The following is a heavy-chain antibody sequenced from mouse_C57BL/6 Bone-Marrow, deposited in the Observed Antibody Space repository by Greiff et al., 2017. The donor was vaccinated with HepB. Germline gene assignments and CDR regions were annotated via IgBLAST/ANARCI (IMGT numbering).Heavy chain of an antibody. Sequence: DVKLQESGPGLVKPSQSLSLTCSVTGYSITSGYYWNWIRQFPGNKLEWMGYISYDGSNNYNPSLKNRISITRDTSKNQFFLKLNSVTTEDTATYYCARVGSYGYWGQGTTLTVSS. CDR2: ISYDGSN. CDR3: ARVGSYGY. CDR1: GYSITSGYY. V-gene: IGHV3-6*01. J-gene: IGHJ2*01. D-gene: IGHD1-1*01.